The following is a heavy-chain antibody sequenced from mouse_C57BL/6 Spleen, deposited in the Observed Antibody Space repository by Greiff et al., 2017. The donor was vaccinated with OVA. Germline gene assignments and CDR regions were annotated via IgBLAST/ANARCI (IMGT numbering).Heavy chain of an antibody. V-gene: IGHV1-26*01. CDR1: GYTFTDYY. J-gene: IGHJ1*03. CDR2: INPNNGGT. D-gene: IGHD1-1*01. CDR3: ARRYGSTHWYFDV. Sequence: EVQLKQSGPELVKPGASVKISCKASGYTFTDYYMNWVKQSHGKSLEWIGDINPNNGGTSYNQKFKGKATLTVDKSSSTAYMELRSLTSEDSAVYYCARRYGSTHWYFDVWGTGTTVTVSS.